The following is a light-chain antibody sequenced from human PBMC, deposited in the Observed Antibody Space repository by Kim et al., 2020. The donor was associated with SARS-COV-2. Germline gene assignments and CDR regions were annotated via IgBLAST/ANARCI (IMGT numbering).Light chain of an antibody. CDR1: QSVSSTY. CDR2: GTS. J-gene: IGKJ4*01. CDR3: QQYGTSPRT. Sequence: EIVLTQSPGTLSLSPGEGATISCRASQSVSSTYLAWYQQKSGQAPRLLIYGTSNRATGIPDRFSGSGSGTDFTLTISRLEPEDFAVYYCQQYGTSPRTFGGGTKVDIK. V-gene: IGKV3-20*01.